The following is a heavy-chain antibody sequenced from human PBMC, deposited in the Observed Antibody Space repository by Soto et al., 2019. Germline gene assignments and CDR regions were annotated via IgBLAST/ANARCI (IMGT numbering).Heavy chain of an antibody. V-gene: IGHV4-30-4*01. J-gene: IGHJ5*01. Sequence: SETLSLTCSVSGDFISTVDYFWAWIRQPPGQALEYIGYIYKSATTYYNPSFESRVAISLDTSKSQFSLNVTSVTAADTAVYFCARGRYCLTGRCFPNWFDSWGQGTLVTVSS. CDR1: GDFISTVDYF. CDR3: ARGRYCLTGRCFPNWFDS. D-gene: IGHD2-15*01. CDR2: IYKSATT.